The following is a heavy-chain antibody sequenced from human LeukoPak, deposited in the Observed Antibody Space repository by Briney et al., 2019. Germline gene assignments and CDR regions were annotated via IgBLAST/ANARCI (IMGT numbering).Heavy chain of an antibody. CDR1: GYTFTGYY. Sequence: ASVKVSCKASGYTFTGYYIRWVRQAPGQGLECMGWINPNSGGTNYAQKFQGRVTMTTDTSTSTAYMELRSLRSDDTAVYYCARGVATIVVVPAAMETGYYYYMDVWGKGTTVTVSS. CDR2: INPNSGGT. V-gene: IGHV1-2*02. CDR3: ARGVATIVVVPAAMETGYYYYMDV. J-gene: IGHJ6*03. D-gene: IGHD2-2*01.